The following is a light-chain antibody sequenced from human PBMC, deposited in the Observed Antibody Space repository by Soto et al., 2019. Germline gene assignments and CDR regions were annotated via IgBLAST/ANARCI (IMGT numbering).Light chain of an antibody. Sequence: DIQMTQSPSSLSASVGDRVTITCRASQSISSGLNWHLQRPGRAPTLLIYGTSSLQTGVPSRFSGSGSGTDFTLTISSLQPEDFATYYCQQTYSAPGVTFGQGTKVEIK. CDR3: QQTYSAPGVT. CDR2: GTS. CDR1: QSISSG. V-gene: IGKV1-39*01. J-gene: IGKJ1*01.